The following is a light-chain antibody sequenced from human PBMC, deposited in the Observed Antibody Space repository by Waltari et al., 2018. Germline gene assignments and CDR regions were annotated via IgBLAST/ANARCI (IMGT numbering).Light chain of an antibody. CDR3: QQYDNWPWT. Sequence: EIVMTQSPATLSVSPGERATLSCRASQIVNSHLAWYQQKPGQAPRLLIDGASTWATGIPARFSGSGSGTEFTLTISSLQSEDFAVYYCQQYDNWPWTFGQGTKVEIK. J-gene: IGKJ1*01. CDR1: QIVNSH. CDR2: GAS. V-gene: IGKV3-15*01.